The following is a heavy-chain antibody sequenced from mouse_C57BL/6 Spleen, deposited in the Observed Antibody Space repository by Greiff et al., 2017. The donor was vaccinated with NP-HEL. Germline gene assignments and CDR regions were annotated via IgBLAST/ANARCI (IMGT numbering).Heavy chain of an antibody. D-gene: IGHD1-1*02. CDR1: GYSITSGYY. J-gene: IGHJ1*03. Sequence: ESGPGLVKPSQSLSLTCSVTGYSITSGYYWNWIRQFPGNKLEWMGYISYDGSNNYNPSLKNRISITRDTSKNQFFLKMNSVTTEDTATYYCAGGGPHWYFDVWGTGTTVTVSS. V-gene: IGHV3-6*01. CDR2: ISYDGSN. CDR3: AGGGPHWYFDV.